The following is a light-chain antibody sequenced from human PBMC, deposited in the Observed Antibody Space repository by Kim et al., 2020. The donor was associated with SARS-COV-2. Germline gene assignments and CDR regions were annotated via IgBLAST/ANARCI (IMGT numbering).Light chain of an antibody. CDR2: KAS. CDR3: QQYNGYPLT. J-gene: IGKJ2*01. V-gene: IGKV1-5*03. CDR1: QSISSW. Sequence: DIQMTQSPSTLSASVGDRVTITCRASQSISSWLAWYQQKPGKAPKLLIYKASSLESGVPSRFSGSASGTEFTLTISRLQPDDFASYYCQQYNGYPLTFGQGTKLEI.